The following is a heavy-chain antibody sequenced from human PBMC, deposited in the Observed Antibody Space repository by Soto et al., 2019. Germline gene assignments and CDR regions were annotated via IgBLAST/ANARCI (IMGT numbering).Heavy chain of an antibody. D-gene: IGHD3-10*01. CDR2: ISGGGDTT. CDR1: GFTFNNYA. V-gene: IGHV3-23*01. J-gene: IGHJ4*02. CDR3: AKGRGGSGSLTPRVDF. Sequence: EVQLLESGGGLVQPGGSLRLSCAASGFTFNNYAMTWVRQAPGKGLEWVSAISGGGDTTSYADSVKGRFTVSREGSKNTLYLQMSSLRAEDTALYYCAKGRGGSGSLTPRVDFWGQGTLVTVSS.